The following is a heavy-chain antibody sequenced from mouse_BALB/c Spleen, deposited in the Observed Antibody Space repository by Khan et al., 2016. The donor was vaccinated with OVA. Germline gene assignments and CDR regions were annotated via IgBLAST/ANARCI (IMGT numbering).Heavy chain of an antibody. CDR1: GFTFNNFG. CDR2: ISSGSSSL. CDR3: ARLRSYYGSDYDYGMDY. Sequence: EVELVESGGGLVQPGGSRKLSCAAAGFTFNNFGMNWVRQAPEKGLEWVAYISSGSSSLYYADTVKGRFTISRDNPKNTLFLQMTSLRSEDTAMYYCARLRSYYGSDYDYGMDYWGQGTSVTVSS. J-gene: IGHJ4*01. D-gene: IGHD1-1*01. V-gene: IGHV5-17*02.